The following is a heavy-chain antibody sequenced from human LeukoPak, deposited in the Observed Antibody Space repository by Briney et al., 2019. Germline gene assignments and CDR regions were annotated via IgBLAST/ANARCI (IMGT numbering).Heavy chain of an antibody. Sequence: GGSLRLSCAASGFTVSSNYMNWVRQAPGKGLEWVSVIYGGGSIYYADSVKGRFTISRDNSKNTLYLQMNSLRAEDTAVYYCARGAGYNYPYYFDYWGQGTLVTVSS. CDR3: ARGAGYNYPYYFDY. CDR1: GFTVSSNY. V-gene: IGHV3-53*01. D-gene: IGHD5-24*01. J-gene: IGHJ4*02. CDR2: IYGGGSI.